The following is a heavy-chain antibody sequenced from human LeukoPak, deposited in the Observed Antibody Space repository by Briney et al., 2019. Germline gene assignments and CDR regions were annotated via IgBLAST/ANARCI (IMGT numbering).Heavy chain of an antibody. CDR2: IYYTGST. CDR3: ASTYYYDRNAFDM. J-gene: IGHJ3*02. V-gene: IGHV4-61*03. D-gene: IGHD3-22*01. CDR1: GGSVSSGTYY. Sequence: SETLSLTCTVSGGSVSSGTYYWSWIRQPLGKALEWIGNIYYTGSTNYNPSLKSRVTISMDTSKNHFSLRLSSVTAADTAVYYCASTYYYDRNAFDMWGQGTMVTVSS.